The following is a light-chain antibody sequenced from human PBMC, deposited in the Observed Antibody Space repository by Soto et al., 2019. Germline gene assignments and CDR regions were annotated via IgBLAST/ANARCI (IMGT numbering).Light chain of an antibody. Sequence: DIQMTQSPSSVSASVGDSVTITCRASHGISSYFAWYQQKPGKAPKLLISAVSTLQSGVPSSFSGPGSGTDFTLTISSLQPEDFATYYFQQTKSFPLTFGGGTKVEIK. CDR2: AVS. CDR1: HGISSY. V-gene: IGKV1-12*01. J-gene: IGKJ4*01. CDR3: QQTKSFPLT.